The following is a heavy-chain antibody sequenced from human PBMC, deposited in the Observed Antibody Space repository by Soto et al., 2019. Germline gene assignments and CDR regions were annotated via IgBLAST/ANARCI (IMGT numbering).Heavy chain of an antibody. CDR1: GGSISSGDYY. Sequence: QVQLQQSGPGLVTPSQTLSLTCTVSGGSISSGDYYWSWLSQPPGKGLEWIGYIYYSGSTYYNPSLKSRVTISVDTSKNHFSLERSSVTAADTAVYYCARDCSSTSCYHYYYSDMDVWGQGTTVTVSS. J-gene: IGHJ6*02. D-gene: IGHD2-2*01. V-gene: IGHV4-30-4*01. CDR2: IYYSGST. CDR3: ARDCSSTSCYHYYYSDMDV.